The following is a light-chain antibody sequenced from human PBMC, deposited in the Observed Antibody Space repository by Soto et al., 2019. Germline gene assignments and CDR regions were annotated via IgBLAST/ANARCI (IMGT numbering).Light chain of an antibody. J-gene: IGLJ2*01. V-gene: IGLV1-51*01. CDR3: GMWDSSLRLVV. CDR1: SSNIGNNY. CDR2: DTI. Sequence: QSVLTQPPSVSAAPGQKVTISCSGSSSNIGNNYVSWYQQLPGTAPKLLIYDTIRRPSGIPDRFSGSKSGTSATPDITGLQTGDEADYYCGMWDSSLRLVVFGGGTKLTVL.